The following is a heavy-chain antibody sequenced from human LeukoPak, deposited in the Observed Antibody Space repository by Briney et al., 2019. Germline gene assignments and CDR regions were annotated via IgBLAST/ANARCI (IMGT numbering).Heavy chain of an antibody. V-gene: IGHV1-69*13. CDR3: ASLLSGYSGYFRTYYYYMDV. J-gene: IGHJ6*03. CDR1: GGTFCSYA. CDR2: IIPIFGTA. Sequence: SVKVSCKASGGTFCSYAISWVRQAPGQGLEWMGGIIPIFGTANYAQKFQGRVTITADESTSTAYMELSSLRSEDTAVYYCASLLSGYSGYFRTYYYYMDVWGKGTTVTVSS. D-gene: IGHD5-12*01.